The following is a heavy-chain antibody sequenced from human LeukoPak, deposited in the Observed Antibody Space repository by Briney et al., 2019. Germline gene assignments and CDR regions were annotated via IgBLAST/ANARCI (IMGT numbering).Heavy chain of an antibody. D-gene: IGHD3-22*01. CDR1: GFSFNSYA. J-gene: IGHJ4*02. CDR2: ISSTGATT. Sequence: GGSLRLSCAASGFSFNSYAMNWVRQAPGKGLEWVSVISSTGATTYYAASVKGRFTISRDNSKSTLYLQMGALRADDTAVYYCARSLNGFYRGLDFWGQGTLVTVSS. V-gene: IGHV3-23*01. CDR3: ARSLNGFYRGLDF.